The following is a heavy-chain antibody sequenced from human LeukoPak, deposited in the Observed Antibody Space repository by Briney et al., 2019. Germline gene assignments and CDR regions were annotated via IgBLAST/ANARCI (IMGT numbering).Heavy chain of an antibody. CDR2: FDPDYGET. Sequence: ASVKVSCKVSGYSHTDLSMHWVRQAPGQGLEWMGGFDPDYGETFYAQKLQGRVTMTEDTSADTAYMELSSLRPDDTAVYYCASYGDPNDAFDIWGQGTMVTVSS. J-gene: IGHJ3*02. D-gene: IGHD2-21*02. V-gene: IGHV1-24*01. CDR3: ASYGDPNDAFDI. CDR1: GYSHTDLS.